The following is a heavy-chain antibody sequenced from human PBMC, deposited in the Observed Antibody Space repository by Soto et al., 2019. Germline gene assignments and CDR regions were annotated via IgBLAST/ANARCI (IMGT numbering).Heavy chain of an antibody. CDR3: TRYTSGYYFDS. CDR1: GFTVSSYN. CDR2: ISSTGKSI. D-gene: IGHD3-22*01. Sequence: EVQLMESGGGLIQPGGSLRLSCVVSGFTVSSYNMNWVRQAPGKGLEWLAYISSTGKSIYYADSAKGRFTISRDNAENSLYLQMNSLRVEDTAVYYCTRYTSGYYFDSWGQGTLVTVSS. V-gene: IGHV3-48*01. J-gene: IGHJ4*02.